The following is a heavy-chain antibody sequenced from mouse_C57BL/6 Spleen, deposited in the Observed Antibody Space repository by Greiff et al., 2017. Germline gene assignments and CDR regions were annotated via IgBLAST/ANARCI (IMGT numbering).Heavy chain of an antibody. CDR3: ARRAAQAPYYAMDY. V-gene: IGHV1-82*01. CDR1: GYAFSSSW. J-gene: IGHJ4*01. Sequence: VKLVESGPELVKPGASVKISCKASGYAFSSSWMNWVKQRPGKGLEWIGRIYPGDGDTNYNGKFKGKATLTADKSSSTAYMQLSSLTSEDSAVYFCARRAAQAPYYAMDYWGQGTSVTVSS. D-gene: IGHD3-2*02. CDR2: IYPGDGDT.